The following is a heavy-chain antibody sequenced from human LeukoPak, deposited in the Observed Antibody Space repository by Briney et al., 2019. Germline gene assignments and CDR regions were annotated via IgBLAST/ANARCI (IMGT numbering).Heavy chain of an antibody. Sequence: GGSLRLSCAASGFTFSSYWMRWVRQAPGKGLVWVSRINSDGSSTSYADSVKGRFTISRDNAKNTLYLQMNSLRAEDTAVYYCARGGYCSGGSCYGRDAFDIWGQGTMVTVSS. CDR2: INSDGSST. CDR3: ARGGYCSGGSCYGRDAFDI. D-gene: IGHD2-15*01. CDR1: GFTFSSYW. J-gene: IGHJ3*02. V-gene: IGHV3-74*01.